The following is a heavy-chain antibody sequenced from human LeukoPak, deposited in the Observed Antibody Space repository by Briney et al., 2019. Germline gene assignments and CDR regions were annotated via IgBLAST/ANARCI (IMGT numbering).Heavy chain of an antibody. CDR2: ISWDGGST. D-gene: IGHD3-22*01. V-gene: IGHV3-43D*03. CDR3: ARERGYYYDSSGYCFDY. J-gene: IGHJ4*02. CDR1: GFNFDDYA. Sequence: GGSLRLSCAASGFNFDDYAMHWVRQAPGKGLEWVSLISWDGGSTYYADSVKGRFTISRDNSKNSLYLQMNSLRAEDTAVYYCARERGYYYDSSGYCFDYWGQGTLVTVSS.